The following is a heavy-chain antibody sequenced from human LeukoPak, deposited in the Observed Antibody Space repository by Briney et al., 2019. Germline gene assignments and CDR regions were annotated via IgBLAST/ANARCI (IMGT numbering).Heavy chain of an antibody. D-gene: IGHD6-6*01. CDR2: IFYNGNT. CDR3: ARDSPYSSSFGPNY. CDR1: GASFSSYY. J-gene: IGHJ4*02. Sequence: SETLSLTCTVSGASFSSYYWSWLRQPPGKGLEWIAYIFYNGNTKYNPSLKSRVTISVDTSKNQFSLKLSSVTAADTAVYYCARDSPYSSSFGPNYWGQGTLVTVSS. V-gene: IGHV4-59*12.